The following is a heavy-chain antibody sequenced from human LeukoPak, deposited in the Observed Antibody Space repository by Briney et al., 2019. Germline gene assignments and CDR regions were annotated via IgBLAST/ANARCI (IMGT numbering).Heavy chain of an antibody. Sequence: PSETLSLTCAVYGGSFSGYYWSWIRQPPGKGLEWIGEINHSGSTNYNPSLKSRVTISVDTSKNQFSLKLSSVTAADTAVYYCARRGTSGYDYDYYYYYMDVWGKGTTVTISS. CDR3: ARRGTSGYDYDYYYYYMDV. J-gene: IGHJ6*03. CDR1: GGSFSGYY. D-gene: IGHD5-12*01. CDR2: INHSGST. V-gene: IGHV4-34*01.